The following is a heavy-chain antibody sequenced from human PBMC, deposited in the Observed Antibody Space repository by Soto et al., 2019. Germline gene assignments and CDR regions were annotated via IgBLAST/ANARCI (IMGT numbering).Heavy chain of an antibody. CDR3: ATENPVWFGDLLWTPSGMEV. J-gene: IGHJ6*02. D-gene: IGHD3-10*01. Sequence: EVQLVESGGGLVKPGGSLRLSCGASGFTFSTAWMNWVRQAPGKGLESVGRIRSNTDGGTTDYAAPVKGRFTISRDDSKNTLYRKMNGLKSEDTAVYYCATENPVWFGDLLWTPSGMEVGGRGTTVTVSS. CDR1: GFTFSTAW. CDR2: IRSNTDGGTT. V-gene: IGHV3-15*07.